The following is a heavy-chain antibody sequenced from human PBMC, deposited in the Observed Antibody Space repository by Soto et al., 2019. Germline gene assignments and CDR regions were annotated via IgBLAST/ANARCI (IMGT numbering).Heavy chain of an antibody. CDR3: ARAGSENEY. J-gene: IGHJ4*02. CDR2: IKEDGTEK. CDR1: GFTFTTYW. V-gene: IGHV3-7*05. Sequence: EVQLVESGGGLVQPGGSLRLSCAVSGFTFTTYWMTWVRQAPGKGLEWVANIKEDGTEKNYLDSVGGRFYISRDNAKNSLYLQMNSLRAEDTAIYYCARAGSENEYWGQGTLVTVSS. D-gene: IGHD3-10*01.